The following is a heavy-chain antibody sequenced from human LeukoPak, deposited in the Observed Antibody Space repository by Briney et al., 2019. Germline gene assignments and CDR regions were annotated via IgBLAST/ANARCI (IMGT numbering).Heavy chain of an antibody. V-gene: IGHV3-30*02. J-gene: IGHJ4*02. Sequence: TGGSLRLSCAASGFSFSTHGMHWVRQAPGKGLEWATFIGHDGVDKYYVDSVKGRFTISRDNSKNTVYLQMNSLRPEDTAVYYCVKGAGLGVTTSWDYWGQGTLVAVSS. CDR3: VKGAGLGVTTSWDY. CDR1: GFSFSTHG. CDR2: IGHDGVDK. D-gene: IGHD4-17*01.